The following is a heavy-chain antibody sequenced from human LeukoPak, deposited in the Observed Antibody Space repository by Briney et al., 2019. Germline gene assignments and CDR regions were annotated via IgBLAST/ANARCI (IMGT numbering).Heavy chain of an antibody. J-gene: IGHJ4*02. Sequence: GGSLRLSCAASGFTFSSYAMSWVRQAPGKGLEWVSGISESGDTTHYADSVKGRFTISRDNAQNTLYLQMNTLRAEDTALYYCAKQWVDCWGQGTLVTVSS. D-gene: IGHD1-26*01. V-gene: IGHV3-23*01. CDR1: GFTFSSYA. CDR3: AKQWVDC. CDR2: ISESGDTT.